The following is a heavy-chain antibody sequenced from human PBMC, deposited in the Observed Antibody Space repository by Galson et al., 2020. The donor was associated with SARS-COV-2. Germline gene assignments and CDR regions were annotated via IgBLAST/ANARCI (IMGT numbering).Heavy chain of an antibody. V-gene: IGHV3-7*01. CDR3: ARDQDGYNDF. Sequence: PGGSLRLSCAASGFTFSRFWMSWVRQAPGKGLEWVANIKQDGSDRYYGDSVKGRFTISSDYAKNSVYLQMNSLRVEDSAVYYCARDQDGYNDFWGRGTLVTVSS. J-gene: IGHJ4*02. CDR1: GFTFSRFW. CDR2: IKQDGSDR. D-gene: IGHD5-18*01.